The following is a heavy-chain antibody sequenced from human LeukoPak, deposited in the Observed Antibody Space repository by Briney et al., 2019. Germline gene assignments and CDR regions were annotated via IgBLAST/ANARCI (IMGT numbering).Heavy chain of an antibody. CDR3: ARVGTTVTTRSYWYFDL. CDR2: IYYSGNT. CDR1: GGSISSYY. Sequence: SETLSLTCTVSGGSISSYYWSWIRQPPGKGLEWIGYIYYSGNTNYNPSLKSRVTISVDTSKNQFSLKLSSVTAADTAVYYCARVGTTVTTRSYWYFDLWGRGTLVTVSS. V-gene: IGHV4-59*01. D-gene: IGHD4-17*01. J-gene: IGHJ2*01.